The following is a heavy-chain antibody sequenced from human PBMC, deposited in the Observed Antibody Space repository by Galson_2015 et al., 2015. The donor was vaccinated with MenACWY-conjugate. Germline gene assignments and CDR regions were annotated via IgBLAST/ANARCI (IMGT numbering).Heavy chain of an antibody. CDR1: GFTFSSYS. Sequence: SLRLSCAASGFTFSSYSMNWVRQAPGKGLEWVSYISTGVSTIYYADSVKGRFTISRDNAKNSLFLQMNSLRAEDTAVYYCARDNGGNEDYWCQGTLFTVSS. D-gene: IGHD4-23*01. V-gene: IGHV3-48*04. J-gene: IGHJ4*02. CDR2: ISTGVSTI. CDR3: ARDNGGNEDY.